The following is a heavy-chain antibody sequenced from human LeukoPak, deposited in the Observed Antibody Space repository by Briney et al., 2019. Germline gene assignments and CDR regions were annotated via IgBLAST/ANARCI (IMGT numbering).Heavy chain of an antibody. J-gene: IGHJ6*03. Sequence: ASVKVSCKASGYTFTSYHMHWVRQAPGQGLEWMGIINPSGGTTNYAQKFRGRVTMTRDMSTSTVYMELSSLRSEDTAVYYCARVYRSSWYYYYYYMDVWGKGTTVTISS. V-gene: IGHV1-46*01. CDR2: INPSGGTT. D-gene: IGHD6-13*01. CDR1: GYTFTSYH. CDR3: ARVYRSSWYYYYYYMDV.